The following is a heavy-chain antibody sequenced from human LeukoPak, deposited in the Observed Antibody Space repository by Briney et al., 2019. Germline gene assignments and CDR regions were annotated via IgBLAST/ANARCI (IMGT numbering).Heavy chain of an antibody. Sequence: GGSLRLSCAASGFTLSSCAMSWVRQALGRGLEWVSAIRDDGTWYADSVKGRFTISRDSSKNTLYLQMDSLRAEDTAVYFCARLRGPQLRYFDIDSWGQGTLVTVSS. D-gene: IGHD3-9*01. CDR2: IRDDGT. J-gene: IGHJ4*02. CDR1: GFTLSSCA. V-gene: IGHV3-23*01. CDR3: ARLRGPQLRYFDIDS.